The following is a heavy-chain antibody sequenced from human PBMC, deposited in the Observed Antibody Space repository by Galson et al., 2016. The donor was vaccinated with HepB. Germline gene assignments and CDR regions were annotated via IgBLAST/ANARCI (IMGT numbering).Heavy chain of an antibody. Sequence: SETLSLTCTVSGGSISGSSYYWGWIRQPPGKGLEWIGEINRFGSTDYNPSLESRVTMSVFTSKNEFTLRLSSVTAADTAVYYCARGPFAYGSRSYYRIFDSWGQGTLVTVSS. CDR3: ARGPFAYGSRSYYRIFDS. D-gene: IGHD3-10*01. V-gene: IGHV4-39*06. J-gene: IGHJ4*02. CDR2: INRFGST. CDR1: GGSISGSSYY.